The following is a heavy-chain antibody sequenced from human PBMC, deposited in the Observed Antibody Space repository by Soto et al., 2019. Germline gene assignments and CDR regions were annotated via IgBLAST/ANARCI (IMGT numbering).Heavy chain of an antibody. Sequence: SEPLSRTCTVSGHSVSSGSYFWTWRRQPPEKGLEWIGYVIPGGSTSYNPSLKSRVTLSIDTSENQFSLKLNSMTAADTAVYYCARQRVLPAQYFFGYWGQGTLVTVSS. CDR1: GHSVSSGSYF. V-gene: IGHV4-61*01. D-gene: IGHD6-13*01. CDR2: VIPGGST. CDR3: ARQRVLPAQYFFGY. J-gene: IGHJ4*02.